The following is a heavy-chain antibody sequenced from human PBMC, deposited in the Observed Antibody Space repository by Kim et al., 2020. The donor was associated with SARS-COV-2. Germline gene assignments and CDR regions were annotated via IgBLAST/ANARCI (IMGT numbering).Heavy chain of an antibody. CDR3: ARFITLVRGVKEDWFDP. CDR1: GGSFSGYY. V-gene: IGHV4-34*01. J-gene: IGHJ5*02. CDR2: INHSGST. Sequence: SETLSLTCAVYGGSFSGYYWSWIRQPPGKGLEWIGEINHSGSTNYNPSLKSRVTISVDTSKNQFSLKLSSVTAADTAVYYCARFITLVRGVKEDWFDPWG. D-gene: IGHD3-10*01.